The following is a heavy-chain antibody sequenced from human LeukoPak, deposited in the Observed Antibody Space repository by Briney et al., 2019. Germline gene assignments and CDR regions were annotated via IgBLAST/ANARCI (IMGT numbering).Heavy chain of an antibody. V-gene: IGHV1-18*01. J-gene: IGHJ3*02. Sequence: ASVKVSCKASGYTFTSYGISWVRQAPGQGLEWMGWISAYNGNTNYAQKLQGRVTMTTDTYTSTAYMELRSLRSDDTAVYYCARDGAYYYDSSGYYPSAFDIWGQGTMVTVSS. CDR2: ISAYNGNT. CDR1: GYTFTSYG. D-gene: IGHD3-22*01. CDR3: ARDGAYYYDSSGYYPSAFDI.